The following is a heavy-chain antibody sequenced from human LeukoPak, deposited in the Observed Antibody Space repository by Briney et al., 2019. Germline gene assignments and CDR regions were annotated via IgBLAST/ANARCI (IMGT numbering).Heavy chain of an antibody. CDR1: GFIVSSNY. J-gene: IGHJ6*02. CDR2: IYSGGST. V-gene: IGHV3-53*01. CDR3: AREPYSGYYYYGMDV. D-gene: IGHD1-26*01. Sequence: GGSLRLSCAASGFIVSSNYMNWVRQAPGKGLEWVSVIYSGGSTYYADSVKGRFTISRDNPKNTLYLQMNNLRAEDTAVYYCAREPYSGYYYYGMDVWGQGTTVTVSS.